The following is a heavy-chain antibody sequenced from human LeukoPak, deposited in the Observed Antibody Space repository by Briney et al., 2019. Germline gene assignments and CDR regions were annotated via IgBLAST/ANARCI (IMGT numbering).Heavy chain of an antibody. V-gene: IGHV3-30*18. J-gene: IGHJ4*02. CDR1: GFTFSDYY. Sequence: GGSLRLSCAASGFTFSDYYMSWIRQAPGRGLEWVAVISYDGSNKYYADSVKGRFTISRDNSKNTLYLQMNSLRAEDTAVYYCAKLYSSSSRGGYYWGQGTLVTASS. CDR2: ISYDGSNK. CDR3: AKLYSSSSRGGYY. D-gene: IGHD6-13*01.